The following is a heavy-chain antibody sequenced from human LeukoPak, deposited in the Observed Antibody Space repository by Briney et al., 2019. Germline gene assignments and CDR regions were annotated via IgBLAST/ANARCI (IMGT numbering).Heavy chain of an antibody. J-gene: IGHJ4*02. D-gene: IGHD6-6*01. CDR3: VKRARLADN. Sequence: PGGSLRLSCAASGFTFSSYAMTWVRQAPGKGLQWVSAVSGSGAHTYYADSVKGRFTISRDNSRDTLYLQMNSLRAEDTAVYYCVKRARLADNWGQGILVTVSS. CDR1: GFTFSSYA. CDR2: VSGSGAHT. V-gene: IGHV3-23*01.